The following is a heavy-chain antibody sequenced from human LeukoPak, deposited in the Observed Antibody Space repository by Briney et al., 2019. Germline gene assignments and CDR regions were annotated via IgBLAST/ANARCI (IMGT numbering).Heavy chain of an antibody. Sequence: SETLSLTCTVSGGSISSYYWSWIRQPPGKGLEWIGYNYYSGSTNYNPSLKSRVTISVDTSKNQFSLKLSSVTAADTAVYYCARRVAAAGTYYFDYWGQGTLVTVSS. CDR1: GGSISSYY. D-gene: IGHD6-13*01. J-gene: IGHJ4*02. CDR3: ARRVAAAGTYYFDY. V-gene: IGHV4-59*08. CDR2: NYYSGST.